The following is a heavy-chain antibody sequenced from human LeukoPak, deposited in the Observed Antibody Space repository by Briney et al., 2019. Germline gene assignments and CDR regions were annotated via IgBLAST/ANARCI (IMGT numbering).Heavy chain of an antibody. D-gene: IGHD2-2*01. Sequence: ASVKVSCKASGYTFTGYYMHWVRQAPGQGLEWMGWINPNSGGTNYAQKFQGRVTMTRDTSISTAYMEPSRLRSDDTAVYYCARDSPIVVVPAATSIFDYWGQGTLVTVSS. CDR1: GYTFTGYY. CDR3: ARDSPIVVVPAATSIFDY. J-gene: IGHJ4*02. V-gene: IGHV1-2*02. CDR2: INPNSGGT.